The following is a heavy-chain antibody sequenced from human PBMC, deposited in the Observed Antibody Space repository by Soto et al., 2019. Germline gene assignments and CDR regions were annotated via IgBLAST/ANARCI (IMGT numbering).Heavy chain of an antibody. CDR1: GFTFSSYA. V-gene: IGHV3-23*01. CDR3: AKDQESEYYYASRVEVSFGY. J-gene: IGHJ4*02. Sequence: QPGGSLRLSCAASGFTFSSYAMSWVRQAPGKGLEWVSAISGSGGSTYYADSVKGRFTISRDNSKNTLYLQMNSLRAEDTAVYYCAKDQESEYYYASRVEVSFGYWGQGTLVTVAS. D-gene: IGHD3-22*01. CDR2: ISGSGGST.